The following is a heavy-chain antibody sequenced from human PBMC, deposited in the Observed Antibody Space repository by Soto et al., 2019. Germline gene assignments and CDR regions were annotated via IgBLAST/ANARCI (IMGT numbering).Heavy chain of an antibody. CDR3: AKAGMVRGRADY. Sequence: QPGGSLRLSCAASGFTFSSYAMSWVRQAPGKGLEWVSAISGSGGSTYYADSVKGRFTISRDNSKNTLYLQMNSLRAEDTAVYYYAKAGMVRGRADYWGQGTLVTVSS. V-gene: IGHV3-23*01. CDR1: GFTFSSYA. CDR2: ISGSGGST. D-gene: IGHD3-10*01. J-gene: IGHJ4*02.